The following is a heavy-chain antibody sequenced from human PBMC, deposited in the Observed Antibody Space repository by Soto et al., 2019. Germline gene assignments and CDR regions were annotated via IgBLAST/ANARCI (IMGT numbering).Heavy chain of an antibody. J-gene: IGHJ6*02. CDR1: GYRFTRYW. CDR2: IYPGDLDT. D-gene: IGHD3-10*01. CDR3: CREVLRGGSYYYGMDV. V-gene: IGHV5-51*01. Sequence: TGESLKLSWHGSGYRFTRYWIGWVRQLPGKGREWVGIIYPGDLDTRYSPSFRGQVTISADRSTSTAYLQWNSLKASDTAIYYCCREVLRGGSYYYGMDVWGQGTTVTVSS.